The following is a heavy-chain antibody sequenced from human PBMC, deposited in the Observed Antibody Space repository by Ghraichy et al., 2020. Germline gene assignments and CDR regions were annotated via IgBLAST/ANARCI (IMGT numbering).Heavy chain of an antibody. CDR2: ISGSGGST. CDR1: GFTFSSYA. J-gene: IGHJ6*02. CDR3: AKDHDLWLRWVPMDV. Sequence: GESLNISCAASGFTFSSYAMSWVRQAPGKGLEWVSAISGSGGSTYYADSVKGRFTISRDNSKNTLYLQMNSLRAEDTAVYYCAKDHDLWLRWVPMDVWGQGTTVTVSS. V-gene: IGHV3-23*01. D-gene: IGHD5-12*01.